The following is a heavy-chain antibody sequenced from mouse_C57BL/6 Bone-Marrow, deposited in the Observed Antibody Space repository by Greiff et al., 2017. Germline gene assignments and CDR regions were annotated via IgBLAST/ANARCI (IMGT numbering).Heavy chain of an antibody. CDR1: GFTFSSYG. Sequence: EVKLVESGGDLVKPGGSLKLSCAASGFTFSSYGMSWVRQTPDKRLEWVATISSGGSYTYYPDSVKGRFTISRDNAKNTLYLQMSSLKSEDTAMYYCARPHYSNYWYFDVWGTGTTVTVSS. CDR2: ISSGGSYT. J-gene: IGHJ1*03. CDR3: ARPHYSNYWYFDV. V-gene: IGHV5-6*01. D-gene: IGHD2-5*01.